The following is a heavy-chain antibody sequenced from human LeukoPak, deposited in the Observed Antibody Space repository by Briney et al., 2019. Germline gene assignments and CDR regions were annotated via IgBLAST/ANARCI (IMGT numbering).Heavy chain of an antibody. CDR2: IYYSGST. CDR1: GGSISSSSYY. CDR3: ASDSSGYYRIDY. Sequence: PSETLSLTCTVSGGSISSSSYYWGWIRQPPGKGLEWIGNIYYSGSTYYNPSLKSRVTISVDTSKNQFSLKLSSVTAADTAVYYCASDSSGYYRIDYWGKGTLVTVSS. D-gene: IGHD3-22*01. J-gene: IGHJ4*02. V-gene: IGHV4-39*01.